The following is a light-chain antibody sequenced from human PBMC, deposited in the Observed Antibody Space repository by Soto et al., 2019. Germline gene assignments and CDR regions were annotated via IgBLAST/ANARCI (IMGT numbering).Light chain of an antibody. CDR1: SNDVGHFNY. V-gene: IGLV2-14*03. CDR3: TSFTTSNTFV. J-gene: IGLJ1*01. Sequence: QSALAQTASVSGSPGQSITISCTGTSNDVGHFNYVSWFQQHPGKAPKLLIFDVSNWPSGVSDRFSGSKSGNTASLTISGLQLEDEADYYCTSFTTSNTFVFGSGTKLTVL. CDR2: DVS.